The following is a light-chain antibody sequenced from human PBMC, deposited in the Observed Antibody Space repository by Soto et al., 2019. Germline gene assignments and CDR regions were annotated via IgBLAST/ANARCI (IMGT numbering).Light chain of an antibody. Sequence: QSVLTQPASVSGSPGQSITISCTGTSSDVGGYNYVSWYQQHPGKAPKLMMYDVSNRPSGVSNRFSGSKSGNTASLTISGLQAEDEADYYCSSYTSSSTLDCVFGTGTKLTVL. CDR1: SSDVGGYNY. CDR3: SSYTSSSTLDCV. CDR2: DVS. V-gene: IGLV2-14*01. J-gene: IGLJ1*01.